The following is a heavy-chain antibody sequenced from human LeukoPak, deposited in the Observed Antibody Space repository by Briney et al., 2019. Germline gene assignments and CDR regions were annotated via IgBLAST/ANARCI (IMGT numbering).Heavy chain of an antibody. CDR2: IRYDGSNK. V-gene: IGHV3-30*02. Sequence: GGSLRLSCAASGFTFSSYGMHWVRQAPGKGLEWVAFIRYDGSNKYYADSVKGRFTISRDNSKNTLYLQMNSLRAEDTAVYYCAKAGVVVTAIDAYYFDYWGQGTLVTVSS. CDR3: AKAGVVVTAIDAYYFDY. CDR1: GFTFSSYG. D-gene: IGHD2-21*02. J-gene: IGHJ4*02.